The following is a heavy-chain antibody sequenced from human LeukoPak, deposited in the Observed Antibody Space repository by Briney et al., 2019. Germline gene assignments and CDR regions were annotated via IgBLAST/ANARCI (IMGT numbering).Heavy chain of an antibody. CDR3: AREVAYYGSGSYPPPLDY. Sequence: SETLSLTCAVSGGSISSSNWWSWVRQPPGKGLEWIGEIYHSGSTNYNPSLKSRVTISVDKSENQFSLKLSSVTAADTAVYYCAREVAYYGSGSYPPPLDYWGQGTLVTVSS. D-gene: IGHD3-10*01. CDR1: GGSISSSNW. J-gene: IGHJ4*02. CDR2: IYHSGST. V-gene: IGHV4-4*02.